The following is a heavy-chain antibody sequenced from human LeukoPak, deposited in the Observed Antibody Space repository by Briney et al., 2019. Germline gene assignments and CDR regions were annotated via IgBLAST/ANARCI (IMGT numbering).Heavy chain of an antibody. CDR1: GYTFTGYY. J-gene: IGHJ5*02. CDR2: INPNSGGT. V-gene: IGHV1-2*02. CDR3: ARAGGRSWFDP. Sequence: ASVKVSCKASGYTFTGYYMHWVRQAPGQGLEWMGSINPNSGGTNYAQKFQGRVTMTTDTSMSTAYMELSRLTSVDTAVYYCARAGGRSWFDPWGQGTLVTVSS.